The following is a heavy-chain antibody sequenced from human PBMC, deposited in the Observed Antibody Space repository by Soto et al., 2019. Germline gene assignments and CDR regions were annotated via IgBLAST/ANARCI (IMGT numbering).Heavy chain of an antibody. D-gene: IGHD3-16*02. CDR1: GGTFSSYA. CDR2: IIPIFGTA. V-gene: IGHV1-69*13. Sequence: GASVKVSCKASGGTFSSYAISWVRQAPGQGLEWMGGIIPIFGTANYAQKFQGRVTITADESTSTAYMELSSLRSEDTAVYYCARDRMITFGGVIVRPLDYWGQGTLVTVS. CDR3: ARDRMITFGGVIVRPLDY. J-gene: IGHJ4*02.